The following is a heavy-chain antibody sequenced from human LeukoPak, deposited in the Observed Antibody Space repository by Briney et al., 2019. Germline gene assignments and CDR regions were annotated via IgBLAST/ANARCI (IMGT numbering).Heavy chain of an antibody. J-gene: IGHJ6*03. V-gene: IGHV3-30*04. CDR1: GFTFNNYA. Sequence: GGSLRLSCAASGFTFNNYAIHWVRQAPGKGLEWVAVISSDGGNKYYADSVKGRFTISRDNSKNTLYLQMNSLRAEDTAVYYCARCQEYSSSWDYYYYYMDVWGKGTTVTISS. CDR2: ISSDGGNK. CDR3: ARCQEYSSSWDYYYYYMDV. D-gene: IGHD6-13*01.